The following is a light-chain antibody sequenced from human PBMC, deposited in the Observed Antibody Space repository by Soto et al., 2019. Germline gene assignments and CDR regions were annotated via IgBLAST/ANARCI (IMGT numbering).Light chain of an antibody. CDR3: LQDYNYPWT. V-gene: IGKV1-6*01. CDR1: TGIRTD. J-gene: IGKJ1*01. Sequence: AIQLTQSPSCLSASVGDRVTITCRASTGIRTDLSWYQQKPGKVPKVLIYAATSLHSGVPSRFSGSGSGTDFTLIISSLQPEDFATYYCLQDYNYPWTFGQGTKVDIK. CDR2: AAT.